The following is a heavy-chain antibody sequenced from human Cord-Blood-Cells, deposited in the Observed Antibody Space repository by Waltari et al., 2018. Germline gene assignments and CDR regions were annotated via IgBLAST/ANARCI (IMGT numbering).Heavy chain of an antibody. V-gene: IGHV1-46*01. CDR1: GYTFTSYY. CDR2: INPGVGST. Sequence: QVQLVQSGAEVKKPGASVKVSCKAYGYTFTSYYMHWVRQPPGQGREWMGIINPGVGSTSYAQKCQGRGTMTRDTSTSTVYMELSSLRSEDTAVYYCARDVLWIDYWGQGTLVTVSS. J-gene: IGHJ4*02. D-gene: IGHD2-2*01. CDR3: ARDVLWIDY.